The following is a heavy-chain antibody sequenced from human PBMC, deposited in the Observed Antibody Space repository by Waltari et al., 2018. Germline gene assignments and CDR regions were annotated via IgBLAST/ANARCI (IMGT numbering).Heavy chain of an antibody. J-gene: IGHJ3*01. CDR2: ISYNGAT. CDR3: ATYIGASLGTAAFDV. D-gene: IGHD5-12*01. CDR1: VVSITTNRHY. Sequence: QLQLQESGPGLVKPSETLSLTCGVSVVSITTNRHYWGWIRQPPGQGLEWIGTISYNGATYSSPSLRSRVTIFRDTSKNQLSLKLGSVTAADTAFYYCATYIGASLGTAAFDVWGQGTMVTVSS. V-gene: IGHV4-39*01.